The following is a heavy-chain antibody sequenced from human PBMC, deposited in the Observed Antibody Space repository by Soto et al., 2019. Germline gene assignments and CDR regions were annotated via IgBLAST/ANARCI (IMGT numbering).Heavy chain of an antibody. V-gene: IGHV3-48*01. D-gene: IGHD3-10*01. CDR3: ATNYYGSGNPVYYYYYMDV. Sequence: GGSLRLSCAASGFTFSSYSMNWVRQAPGKGLEWVSYISSSSSTIYYADSVKGRFTISRDNAKNSLYLQMNSLRAEDTAVYYCATNYYGSGNPVYYYYYMDVWGKGTTVTVSS. CDR1: GFTFSSYS. CDR2: ISSSSSTI. J-gene: IGHJ6*03.